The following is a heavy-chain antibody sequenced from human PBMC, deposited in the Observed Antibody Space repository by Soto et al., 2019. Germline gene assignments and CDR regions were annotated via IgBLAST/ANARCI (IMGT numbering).Heavy chain of an antibody. V-gene: IGHV3-30*18. Sequence: GGSLRLSCAASGFTFSSYGMHWVRQAPGKGLEWVAVISYDGSNKYYADSVKGRFTISRDNSKNTLYLQMNSLRAEDTAVYYCAKGATMVREYYYYGMDVWGQGTTVTVS. CDR1: GFTFSSYG. J-gene: IGHJ6*02. D-gene: IGHD3-10*01. CDR2: ISYDGSNK. CDR3: AKGATMVREYYYYGMDV.